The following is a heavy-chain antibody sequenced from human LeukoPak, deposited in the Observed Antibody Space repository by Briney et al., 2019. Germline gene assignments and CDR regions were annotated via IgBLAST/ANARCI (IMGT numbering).Heavy chain of an antibody. CDR2: IYYSGST. J-gene: IGHJ5*02. CDR3: ARGSGGVRYCSGGSCGFDP. D-gene: IGHD2-15*01. V-gene: IGHV4-39*07. Sequence: SETLSLTCTVSGGSISSSSYYWGWIRQPPGKGLEWIGSIYYSGSTYYNPSLKSRVTISVDTSKNQFSLKLSSVTAADTAVYYCARGSGGVRYCSGGSCGFDPWGQGTLVTVSS. CDR1: GGSISSSSYY.